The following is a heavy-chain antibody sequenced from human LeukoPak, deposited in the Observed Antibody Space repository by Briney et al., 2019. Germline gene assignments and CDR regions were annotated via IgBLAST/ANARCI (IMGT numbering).Heavy chain of an antibody. D-gene: IGHD3-10*02. CDR1: GFTFSTNA. Sequence: GGSLRLSCAAPGFTFSTNAMSWVRRAPGKGLEWVSAVSGTGDSTYYADSVKGRFTISRANSKNTLYLQMNSLRAEDTAVYYCAKVMLGELLYWFDPWGQGTLVTVSS. CDR2: VSGTGDST. V-gene: IGHV3-23*01. CDR3: AKVMLGELLYWFDP. J-gene: IGHJ5*02.